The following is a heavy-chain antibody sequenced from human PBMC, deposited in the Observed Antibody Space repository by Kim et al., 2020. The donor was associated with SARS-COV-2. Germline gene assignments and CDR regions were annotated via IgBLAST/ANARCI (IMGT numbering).Heavy chain of an antibody. J-gene: IGHJ4*02. Sequence: GGSLRLSCAVSGFSFSNYWMTWVRQAPGRGLEWVANINADGSKENYVDHVKGRFTISRDNAKNSLYLQMNSLRAEDTGLYYCARDRAADDNWGQGILVTVSS. D-gene: IGHD6-13*01. CDR3: ARDRAADDN. CDR1: GFSFSNYW. V-gene: IGHV3-7*01. CDR2: INADGSKE.